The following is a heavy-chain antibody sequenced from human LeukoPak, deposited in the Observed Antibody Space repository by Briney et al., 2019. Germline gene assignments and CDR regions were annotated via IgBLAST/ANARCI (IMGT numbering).Heavy chain of an antibody. CDR3: AKIYCSSTSCYNHYYYYMDV. V-gene: IGHV3-30-3*01. D-gene: IGHD2-2*02. J-gene: IGHJ6*03. Sequence: GGSLRLSCAASGFTFSRFAMHWVRQAPGKGLEWVAVVSYDGSNKYYADSVKGRFSISRDSSKNTLYLQMNSLRAEDTAVYYCAKIYCSSTSCYNHYYYYMDVWGKGTTVTVSS. CDR1: GFTFSRFA. CDR2: VSYDGSNK.